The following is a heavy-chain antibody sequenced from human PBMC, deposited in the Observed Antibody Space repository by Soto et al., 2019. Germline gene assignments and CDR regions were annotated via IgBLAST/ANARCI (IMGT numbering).Heavy chain of an antibody. CDR1: GFTFSSYS. D-gene: IGHD2-2*01. J-gene: IGHJ6*03. CDR3: ARDQGIVVVPAAMQRYYYYYMDV. Sequence: GGSLRLSCAASGFTFSSYSMNWVRQAPGKGLEWVSSISSSSSYIYYADSVKGRFTISRDNAKNSLYLQMNSLRAEDAAVYYCARDQGIVVVPAAMQRYYYYYMDVWGKGTTVTVSS. V-gene: IGHV3-21*01. CDR2: ISSSSSYI.